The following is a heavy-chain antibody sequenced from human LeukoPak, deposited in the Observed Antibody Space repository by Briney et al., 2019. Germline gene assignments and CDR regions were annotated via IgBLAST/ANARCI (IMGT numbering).Heavy chain of an antibody. J-gene: IGHJ4*02. CDR1: GGSISSYY. D-gene: IGHD5-24*01. CDR3: AREGRDGYKSFDY. V-gene: IGHV4-59*01. Sequence: SETLSLTCTVSGGSISSYYWSWIRQPPGKGLGWIGYIYYSGSTNYNPSLKSRVTISVDTSKNQFSLKLSSVTAADTAVYYCAREGRDGYKSFDYWGQGTLVTVSS. CDR2: IYYSGST.